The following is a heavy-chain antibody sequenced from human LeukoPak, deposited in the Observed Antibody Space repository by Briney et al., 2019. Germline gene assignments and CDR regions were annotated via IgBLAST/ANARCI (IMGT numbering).Heavy chain of an antibody. CDR1: GYTFTSYG. J-gene: IGHJ3*02. CDR2: ISAYNGNT. CDR3: ARDAGGRYCSGGSCYDAFDI. V-gene: IGHV1-18*01. D-gene: IGHD2-15*01. Sequence: ASVKVSCKASGYTFTSYGISWVRQAPGQGLEWMGWISAYNGNTNYAQKLQGRVTMTRDTSTSTAYMELRSLRSDDTAVYYCARDAGGRYCSGGSCYDAFDIWGQGTMVTVSS.